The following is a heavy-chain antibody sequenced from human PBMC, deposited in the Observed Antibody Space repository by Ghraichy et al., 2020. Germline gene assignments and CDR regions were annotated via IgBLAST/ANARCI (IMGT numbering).Heavy chain of an antibody. CDR1: GFTFSAYA. CDR2: ISVSGGIT. Sequence: GGSLRLSCAASGFTFSAYALSWVRQAPGKGLEWLSGISVSGGITFYADSVKGRFTISRDNSQNTLFLQMNTLRAEDTAVYYCVKGGSVADTDYFDYWGQGTLVTVSS. J-gene: IGHJ4*02. CDR3: VKGGSVADTDYFDY. D-gene: IGHD6-19*01. V-gene: IGHV3-23*01.